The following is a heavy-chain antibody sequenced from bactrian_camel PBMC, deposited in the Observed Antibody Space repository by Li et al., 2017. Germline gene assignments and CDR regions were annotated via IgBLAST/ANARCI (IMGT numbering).Heavy chain of an antibody. CDR2: VDSGGSTI. CDR3: NARLEVGYSGPWCAETSDY. V-gene: IGHV3S40*01. J-gene: IGHJ4*01. CDR1: GFTFSDV. D-gene: IGHD1*01. Sequence: VQLVESGGGLVQPGGSLRLSCVASGFTFSDVMTWVRQAPGTGLEWVSRVDSGGSTIYYVDSVKGRFTISRDNAKDTVYLQMNSLKPEDTAVYYCNARLEVGYSGPWCAETSDYWGQGTQVTVS.